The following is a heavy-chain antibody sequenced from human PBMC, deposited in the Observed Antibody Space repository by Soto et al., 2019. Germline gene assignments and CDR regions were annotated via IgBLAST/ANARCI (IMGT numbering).Heavy chain of an antibody. D-gene: IGHD3-10*01. Sequence: ASVKVSCKTSGYTFTNNDVTWVRQATGQGLEWMGWMNPGSGDTGYAQKFQGRVTMTRDISIATAYMELSSLRSEDTAIYYCARMATFGSLNWFDPWGQGTLVTVSS. CDR3: ARMATFGSLNWFDP. V-gene: IGHV1-8*01. CDR1: GYTFTNND. CDR2: MNPGSGDT. J-gene: IGHJ5*02.